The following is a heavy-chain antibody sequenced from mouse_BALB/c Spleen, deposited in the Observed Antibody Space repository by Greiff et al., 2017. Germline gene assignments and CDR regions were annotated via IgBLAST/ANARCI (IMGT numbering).Heavy chain of an antibody. CDR2: IWSGGST. CDR3: ARERAETMITGGFAY. Sequence: QVQLQQSGPGLVQPSQSLSITCTVSGFSLTSYGVHWVRQSPGKGLEWLGVIWSGGSTDYNAAFISRLSISKDNSKSQVFFKMNSLQANDTAIYYCARERAETMITGGFAYWGQGTLVTVSA. V-gene: IGHV2-2*02. J-gene: IGHJ3*01. D-gene: IGHD2-4*01. CDR1: GFSLTSYG.